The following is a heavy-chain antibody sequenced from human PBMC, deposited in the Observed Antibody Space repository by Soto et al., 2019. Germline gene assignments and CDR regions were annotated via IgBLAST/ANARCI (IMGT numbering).Heavy chain of an antibody. CDR3: VRTSLVVAAATREDY. CDR2: INSDGSST. CDR1: GFTFSSYW. V-gene: IGHV3-74*01. Sequence: EVQLVESGGGLVQPGGSLRLSCAAFGFTFSSYWMHWVRQAPGKWLVWVSRINSDGSSTSYADSVKGRFTISRDNAKNTLYLQMNSLRAEDTAVYYCVRTSLVVAAATREDYWGQGTLVTVSS. J-gene: IGHJ4*02. D-gene: IGHD2-15*01.